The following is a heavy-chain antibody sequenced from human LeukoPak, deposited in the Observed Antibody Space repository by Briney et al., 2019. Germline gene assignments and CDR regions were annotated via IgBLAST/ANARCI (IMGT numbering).Heavy chain of an antibody. V-gene: IGHV1-2*02. D-gene: IGHD3-9*01. CDR1: GYTFTGYY. Sequence: AASVKVSCKASGYTFTGYYMNWVRQAPGQGLEWMGWINSDSGFTKYAQKFQGRVTMTRDTSITTVYMDLTRLTSDDTAAYYCARNFDMKGFDPWGQGTLVTVSS. CDR3: ARNFDMKGFDP. J-gene: IGHJ5*02. CDR2: INSDSGFT.